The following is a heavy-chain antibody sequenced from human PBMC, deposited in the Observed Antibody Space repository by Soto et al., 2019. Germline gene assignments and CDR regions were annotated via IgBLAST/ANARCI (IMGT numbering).Heavy chain of an antibody. J-gene: IGHJ4*02. D-gene: IGHD4-17*01. CDR3: ARGYGDYYFDY. V-gene: IGHV3-30-3*01. Sequence: VQLVESGGGVVQPGRSLRLSCAASGFTFSSYAMHWVRQAPGKGLEWVAVISYDGSNKYYADSVKGRFTISRDNSKNTLYLQMNSLRAEDTAVYYCARGYGDYYFDYWGQGTLVTVSS. CDR1: GFTFSSYA. CDR2: ISYDGSNK.